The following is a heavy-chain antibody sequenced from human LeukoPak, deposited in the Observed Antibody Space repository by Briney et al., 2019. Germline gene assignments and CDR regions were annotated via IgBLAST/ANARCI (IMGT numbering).Heavy chain of an antibody. D-gene: IGHD3-10*01. J-gene: IGHJ4*02. V-gene: IGHV3-74*01. CDR3: AKENPGSGSYYDSGGNFDY. CDR1: GFTFSSYW. CDR2: INSDGSST. Sequence: GGSLRLSCAASGFTFSSYWMHWVRQAPGKGLVWFSRINSDGSSTSYADSVKGRFTISRDNAKNTLYLQMNSLRAEDTAVYYCAKENPGSGSYYDSGGNFDYWGQGTLVAVSS.